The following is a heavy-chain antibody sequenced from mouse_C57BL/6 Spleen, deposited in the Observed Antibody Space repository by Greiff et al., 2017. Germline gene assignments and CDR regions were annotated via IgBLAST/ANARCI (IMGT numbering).Heavy chain of an antibody. D-gene: IGHD2-1*01. CDR3: AKGEGNHYAMDY. V-gene: IGHV1-80*01. J-gene: IGHJ4*01. Sequence: QVQLQQSGAELVKPGASVKISCKASGYAFSSYWMNWVKQRPGKGLEWIGQIYPGDGATNYNGKFKGKATLTADKSSSTAYMQLSSLTSEDSAVYFCAKGEGNHYAMDYWGQGTSVTVSS. CDR1: GYAFSSYW. CDR2: IYPGDGAT.